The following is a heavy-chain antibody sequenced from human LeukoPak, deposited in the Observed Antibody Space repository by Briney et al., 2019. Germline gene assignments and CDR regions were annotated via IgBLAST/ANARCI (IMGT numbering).Heavy chain of an antibody. J-gene: IGHJ4*02. V-gene: IGHV3-30*02. CDR2: IRNDIPKDGINK. D-gene: IGHD6-13*01. CDR1: GFIFSNYG. Sequence: GESLRLSCTTSGFIFSNYGMHWVRQAPGKGLEWVALIRNDIPKDGINKYYADSVRGRFTISRDNSKNTVYLQMNSLRVADTAMSYCAKGDSNWGQGTLVTVSS. CDR3: AKGDSN.